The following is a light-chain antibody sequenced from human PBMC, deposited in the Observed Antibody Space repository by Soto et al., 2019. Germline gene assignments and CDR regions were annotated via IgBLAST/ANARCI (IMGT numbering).Light chain of an antibody. CDR1: QGISSY. V-gene: IGKV1-9*01. J-gene: IGKJ5*01. CDR3: QQLRSFPTT. Sequence: HLPQSPSSLSSSVGDRVTITCRASQGISSYFAWYQQQPGKAPKLLIYAASTLQTGVPSRFRGRGSGTDFTLTISSLQSDYFATCYPQQLRSFPTTCAQGT. CDR2: AAS.